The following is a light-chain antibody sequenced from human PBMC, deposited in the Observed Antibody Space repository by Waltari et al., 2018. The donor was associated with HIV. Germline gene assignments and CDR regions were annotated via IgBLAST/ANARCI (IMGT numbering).Light chain of an antibody. CDR1: QSISNW. V-gene: IGKV1-5*03. J-gene: IGKJ1*01. CDR2: KAS. CDR3: QQFNSYSGA. Sequence: DIQMTQSPSTLSASVGERVTITCRASQSISNWLAWYQQKPGKAPKLPIYKASTLESGVPSRFSGSGSETEFTLTISSLQPDDFATYYCQQFNSYSGAFGQGTKVEIK.